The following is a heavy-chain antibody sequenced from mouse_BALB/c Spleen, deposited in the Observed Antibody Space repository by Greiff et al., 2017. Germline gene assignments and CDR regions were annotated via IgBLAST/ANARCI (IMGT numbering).Heavy chain of an antibody. CDR3: ARSTATYYFDY. Sequence: LQESGAELARPGASVKLSCKASGYTFTSYWMQWVKQRPGQGLEWIGAIYPGDGDTRYTQKFKGKATLTADKSSSTAYMQLSSLASEDSAVYYCARSTATYYFDYWGQGTTLTVSS. CDR2: IYPGDGDT. CDR1: GYTFTSYW. J-gene: IGHJ2*01. D-gene: IGHD1-2*01. V-gene: IGHV1-87*01.